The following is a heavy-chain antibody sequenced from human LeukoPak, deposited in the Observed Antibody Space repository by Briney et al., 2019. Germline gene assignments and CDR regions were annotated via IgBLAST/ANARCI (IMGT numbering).Heavy chain of an antibody. Sequence: ASVKVSCKASDYTFTTYYMHWVRQAPGQGLEWMGWINPNSGGTNYAQKFQGWVTMTRDTSISTAYMELSRLRSDDTAVYYCARSGLNGDYDYWGQGTLVTVSS. CDR3: ARSGLNGDYDY. CDR2: INPNSGGT. CDR1: DYTFTTYY. V-gene: IGHV1-2*04. J-gene: IGHJ4*02. D-gene: IGHD4-17*01.